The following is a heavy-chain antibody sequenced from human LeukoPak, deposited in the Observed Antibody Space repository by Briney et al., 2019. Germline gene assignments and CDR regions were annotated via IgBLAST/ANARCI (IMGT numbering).Heavy chain of an antibody. V-gene: IGHV4-38-2*01. Sequence: PSETPSLTCAVSGYSISSGYYWGWIRQPPGKGLEWIGSIYHSGSTYYNPSLKSRVTISVDTSKNQFSLKLSSVTAADTAVYYCARHRALRLNLDYWGQGTLVTVSS. CDR2: IYHSGST. J-gene: IGHJ4*02. CDR3: ARHRALRLNLDY. CDR1: GYSISSGYY.